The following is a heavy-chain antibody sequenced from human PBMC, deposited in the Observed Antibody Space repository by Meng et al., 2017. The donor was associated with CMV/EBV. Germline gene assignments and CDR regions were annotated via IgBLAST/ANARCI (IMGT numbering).Heavy chain of an antibody. D-gene: IGHD2-15*01. CDR2: INPNSGGT. CDR1: GYTFTGYY. J-gene: IGHJ4*02. Sequence: ASVKVSCKASGYTFTGYYMHWVRQVPGQGLEWMGWINPNSGGTNYAQKFQGRVTMTRDTSISTAYMELSRLRSDDTAVYYCARDRSYCSGGSCYKIYDYWGQGTLVTVSS. CDR3: ARDRSYCSGGSCYKIYDY. V-gene: IGHV1-2*02.